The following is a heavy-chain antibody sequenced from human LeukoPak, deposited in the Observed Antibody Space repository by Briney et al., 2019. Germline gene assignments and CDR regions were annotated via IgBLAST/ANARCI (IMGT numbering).Heavy chain of an antibody. CDR2: IHYSGST. V-gene: IGHV4-31*03. D-gene: IGHD1-14*01. J-gene: IGHJ6*02. Sequence: PSETLSLTCTVSGGSISSGGYYWSWIRQHPGKGLEWIGYIHYSGSTYYNPSLKSRVTISVDTSKNQFSLKLSSVTAADTAVYYCARTGFSGYDGMDVWGQGTTVTVSS. CDR1: GGSISSGGYY. CDR3: ARTGFSGYDGMDV.